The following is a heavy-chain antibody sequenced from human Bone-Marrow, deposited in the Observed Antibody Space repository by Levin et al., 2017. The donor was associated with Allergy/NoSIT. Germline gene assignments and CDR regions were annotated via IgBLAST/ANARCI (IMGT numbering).Heavy chain of an antibody. D-gene: IGHD3-22*01. CDR1: RFTFSSYG. V-gene: IGHV3-30*18. Sequence: PGGSLRLSCAASRFTFSSYGMHWVRQAPGKGLEWVAVISYDGNNKYYADSVKGRFTISRDNSKNTLYLQMNSLRAEDTAVYYCAKDESPYYYDSGGLMGYPGNIWGQGTMVTVSS. CDR2: ISYDGNNK. CDR3: AKDESPYYYDSGGLMGYPGNI. J-gene: IGHJ3*02.